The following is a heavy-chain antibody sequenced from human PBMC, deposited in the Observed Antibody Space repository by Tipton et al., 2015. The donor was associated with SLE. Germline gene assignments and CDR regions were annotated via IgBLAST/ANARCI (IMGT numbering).Heavy chain of an antibody. Sequence: SLRLSCAASGFTFSSYEMNWVRQAPGKGLEWVSYISSSGSTIYYADSVKGRFTISRDNAKNSLYLQMNSLRAADTAVYYCARGIGITGAPDYRDVWGKGTPVTV. CDR1: GFTFSSYE. D-gene: IGHD1-20*01. V-gene: IGHV3-48*03. CDR2: ISSSGSTI. J-gene: IGHJ6*03. CDR3: ARGIGITGAPDYRDV.